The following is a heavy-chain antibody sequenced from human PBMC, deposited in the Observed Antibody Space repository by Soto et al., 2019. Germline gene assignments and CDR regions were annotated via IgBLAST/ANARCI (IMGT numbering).Heavy chain of an antibody. CDR2: IYHSGYT. CDR1: GASLSNDS. J-gene: IGHJ4*02. Sequence: QVQLQESGPGLVRPSETLSLTCSVSGASLSNDSWNWIRQSPGKGLEWIGDIYHSGYTKYNTSFESRVTISIDTSKIQFSLNLTSVTAADTAVYYWARERSIFGVVTFDFWGQGTLVTVSS. V-gene: IGHV4-59*01. CDR3: ARERSIFGVVTFDF. D-gene: IGHD3-3*01.